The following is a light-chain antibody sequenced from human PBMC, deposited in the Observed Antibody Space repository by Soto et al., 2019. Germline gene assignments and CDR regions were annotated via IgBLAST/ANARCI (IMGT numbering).Light chain of an antibody. CDR3: QQRSNWPIT. CDR1: QGVSSSY. V-gene: IGKV3D-20*02. Sequence: EIVLTQSPGTLSLSPGERATLSCRASQGVSSSYLAWYQQKPGQAPRLLIYDASNRAPGIPARFSGSGSGTDFTLTISSLEPEDFAVYYCQQRSNWPITFGQGTRLEIK. J-gene: IGKJ5*01. CDR2: DAS.